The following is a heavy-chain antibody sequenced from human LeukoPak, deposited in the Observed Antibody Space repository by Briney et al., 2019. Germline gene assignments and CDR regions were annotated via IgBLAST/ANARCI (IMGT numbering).Heavy chain of an antibody. V-gene: IGHV3-53*01. CDR3: ATHDWFNP. CDR1: GRSVSAHY. CDR2: IYTGGDT. Sequence: AGSLRLSCAASGRSVSAHYMNWARQAPGKGLEWVSVIYTGGDTYYADSVKGRFTTSRDSSKNTFYLQMNNLRVEDSAVYYCATHDWFNPWGQGALVTVS. J-gene: IGHJ5*02.